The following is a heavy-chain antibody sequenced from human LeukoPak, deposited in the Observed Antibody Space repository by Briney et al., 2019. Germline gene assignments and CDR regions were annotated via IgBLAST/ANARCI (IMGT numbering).Heavy chain of an antibody. Sequence: PGGPLRLSCAASGFTFSSYEMNWVRQAPGKGLEWVSYISSSGSTIYYADSVKGRFTISRDNAKNSLYLQMNSLRAEDTALYYCARFRGVIYYYYMDVWGKGTTVTVSS. CDR3: ARFRGVIYYYYMDV. D-gene: IGHD3-10*01. CDR1: GFTFSSYE. CDR2: ISSSGSTI. V-gene: IGHV3-48*03. J-gene: IGHJ6*03.